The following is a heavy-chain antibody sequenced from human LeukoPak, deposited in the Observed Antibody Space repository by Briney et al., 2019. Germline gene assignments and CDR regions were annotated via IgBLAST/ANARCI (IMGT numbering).Heavy chain of an antibody. Sequence: ASETLSLTWTVSGGSISSYYWSWIRQPPGKGLEWIGYIYYSGSTNYNPSLKSRVTISVDTSKNQFSLKLSSVTAADTAVYYCARVWGYANYFDYWGQGTLVTVSS. D-gene: IGHD2-2*01. J-gene: IGHJ4*02. CDR1: GGSISSYY. CDR3: ARVWGYANYFDY. V-gene: IGHV4-59*01. CDR2: IYYSGST.